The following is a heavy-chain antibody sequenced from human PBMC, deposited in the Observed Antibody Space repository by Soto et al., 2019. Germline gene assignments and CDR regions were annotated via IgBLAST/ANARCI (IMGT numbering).Heavy chain of an antibody. Sequence: PGGSLRLSCAASGFTFSSYGMHWVRQAPGKGLEWVAVIWYDGSNKYYADSVKGRFTISRDNSKNTLYLQMNSLRAEDTAVYYCARETAVADFYFXYWGQGTLVTVSS. CDR3: ARETAVADFYFXY. CDR2: IWYDGSNK. V-gene: IGHV3-33*01. D-gene: IGHD6-19*01. CDR1: GFTFSSYG. J-gene: IGHJ4*02.